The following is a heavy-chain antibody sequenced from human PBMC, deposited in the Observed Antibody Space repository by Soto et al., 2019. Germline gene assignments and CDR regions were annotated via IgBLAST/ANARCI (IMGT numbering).Heavy chain of an antibody. CDR2: IIPILGIA. J-gene: IGHJ6*03. D-gene: IGHD6-13*01. V-gene: IGHV1-69*04. CDR1: GYTFTSYG. CDR3: ARADVQQLSHYYYYMDV. Sequence: GASVKVSCKASGYTFTSYGISWVRQAPGQGLEWMGRIIPILGIANYAQKFQGRVTITADKSTSTAYMELSSLRSEDTAVYYCARADVQQLSHYYYYMDVWGKGTTVTVSS.